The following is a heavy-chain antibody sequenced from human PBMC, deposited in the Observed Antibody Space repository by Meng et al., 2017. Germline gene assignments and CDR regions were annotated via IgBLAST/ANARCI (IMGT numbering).Heavy chain of an antibody. V-gene: IGHV3-30*01. J-gene: IGHJ4*02. CDR3: ARDGSRITIFGVVIVNYFDY. CDR1: GFTFSSYA. D-gene: IGHD3-3*01. CDR2: ISYDGSNK. Sequence: GESLKISCAASGFTFSSYAMHWVRQAPGKGLEWVAVISYDGSNKYYADSVKGRFTISGDNSKNTLYLQMNSLRAEDTAVYYCARDGSRITIFGVVIVNYFDYWGQGTLVTVSS.